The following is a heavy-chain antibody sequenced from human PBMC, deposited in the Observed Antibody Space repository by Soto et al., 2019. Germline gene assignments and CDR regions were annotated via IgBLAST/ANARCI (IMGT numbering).Heavy chain of an antibody. V-gene: IGHV3-74*01. CDR1: GFTFSSYW. CDR3: AREPVAVGCGRDV. Sequence: EVRLVESGGGLVQPGGSLRLSCAASGFTFSSYWMHWVRQAPGKGLVWVSRINNDGSGTHYAESVKGRFTISRDKAKNMLYLEMNSQRAEETAVNYGAREPVAVGCGRDVWGLGTAVTVSS. D-gene: IGHD6-19*01. CDR2: INNDGSGT. J-gene: IGHJ6*02.